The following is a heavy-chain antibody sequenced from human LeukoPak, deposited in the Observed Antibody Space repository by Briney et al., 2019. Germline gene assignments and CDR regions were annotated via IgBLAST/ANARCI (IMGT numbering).Heavy chain of an antibody. CDR3: AGLPTMVRGVIPSFDP. V-gene: IGHV3-48*03. J-gene: IGHJ5*02. CDR1: GFTFSSYE. Sequence: GGSLRLSCAASGFTFSSYEMNWVRQAPGKGLEWVSYISSSGSTIYYADSVKGRFTISRDNAKNSLYLQMNSLRAEDTAVYCCAGLPTMVRGVIPSFDPWGQGTLVTVSS. CDR2: ISSSGSTI. D-gene: IGHD3-10*01.